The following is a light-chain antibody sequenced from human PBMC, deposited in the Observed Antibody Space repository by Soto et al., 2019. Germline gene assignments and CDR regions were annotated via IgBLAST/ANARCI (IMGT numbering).Light chain of an antibody. Sequence: DIQMTQSPSTLSASLGDRVTIICRASRRLDKWLAWYQQKSGKAPKLLIYEASHLQSGVPSRFGGSGSGTEFTLTISSLQSEDFAVYYCQQYNNWPLFTFGPGTKVDIK. CDR2: EAS. CDR3: QQYNNWPLFT. J-gene: IGKJ3*01. CDR1: RRLDKW. V-gene: IGKV1-5*02.